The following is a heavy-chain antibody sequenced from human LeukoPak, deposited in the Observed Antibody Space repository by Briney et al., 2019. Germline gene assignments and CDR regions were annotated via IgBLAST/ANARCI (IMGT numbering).Heavy chain of an antibody. Sequence: GASVKVSCKASGYTFTGYYMHWVRQAPGQGLEWMGWINPNSGGTNYAQKFQGRVTMTRGTSISTAYMELSRLRSDDTAVYYCARDVRQLWFPAPYNWFDPWGQGTLVTVSS. CDR3: ARDVRQLWFPAPYNWFDP. V-gene: IGHV1-2*02. CDR1: GYTFTGYY. D-gene: IGHD5-18*01. CDR2: INPNSGGT. J-gene: IGHJ5*02.